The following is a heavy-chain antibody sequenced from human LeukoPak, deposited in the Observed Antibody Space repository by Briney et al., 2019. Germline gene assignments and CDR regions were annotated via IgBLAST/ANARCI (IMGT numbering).Heavy chain of an antibody. CDR2: ISWNSGSI. J-gene: IGHJ4*02. Sequence: GGSLRLSCAASGFTFSSYAMSWVRQAPGKGLEWVSGISWNSGSIGYADSVKGRFTISRDNAKNSLYLQMNSLRAEDTALYYCAKDNIVGAFDYWGQGTLVTVSS. CDR1: GFTFSSYA. CDR3: AKDNIVGAFDY. D-gene: IGHD1-26*01. V-gene: IGHV3-9*01.